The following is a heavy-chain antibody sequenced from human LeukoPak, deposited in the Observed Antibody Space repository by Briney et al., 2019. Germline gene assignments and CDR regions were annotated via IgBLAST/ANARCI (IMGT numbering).Heavy chain of an antibody. CDR3: ARAWLRLNPYFDY. V-gene: IGHV1-2*02. Sequence: GASVKVSCKASGYTFTGYYMHWVRQAPGQGLEWMGWINPNSGGTNYAQKFQGRVTMTRGTSISTSYMELSRLRSDDTAVYYCARAWLRLNPYFDYWGQGTLVTVSS. D-gene: IGHD5-12*01. CDR1: GYTFTGYY. CDR2: INPNSGGT. J-gene: IGHJ4*02.